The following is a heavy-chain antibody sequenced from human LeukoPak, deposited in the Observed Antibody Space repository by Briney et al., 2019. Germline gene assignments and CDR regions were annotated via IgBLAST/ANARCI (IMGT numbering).Heavy chain of an antibody. D-gene: IGHD3-22*01. Sequence: GGALRLSCVVSGFSFDDYAMNWVRQAPGQGLEWVSLISWDGGSTHYADSVKGRFTISRDNNKNSLYLQMNSLRAEDTALYYCAKEWGGVYDRSGFYDYWGQGTLVNVSS. CDR3: AKEWGGVYDRSGFYDY. CDR1: GFSFDDYA. V-gene: IGHV3-43D*03. CDR2: ISWDGGST. J-gene: IGHJ4*02.